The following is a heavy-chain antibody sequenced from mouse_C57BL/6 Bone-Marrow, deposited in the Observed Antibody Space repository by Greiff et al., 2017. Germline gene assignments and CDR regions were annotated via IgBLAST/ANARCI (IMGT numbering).Heavy chain of an antibody. J-gene: IGHJ2*01. CDR2: IYPGDGDT. Sequence: QVQLQQSGPELVKPGASVKISCKASGYAFSSSWMNWVKQRPGKGLEWIGRIYPGDGDTNYNGKFKGKATLTADKSSSTAYMQLSSLTSEDAAFYFCARMGRDYWGQGTTLTVSS. V-gene: IGHV1-82*01. CDR1: GYAFSSSW. CDR3: ARMGRDY. D-gene: IGHD4-1*01.